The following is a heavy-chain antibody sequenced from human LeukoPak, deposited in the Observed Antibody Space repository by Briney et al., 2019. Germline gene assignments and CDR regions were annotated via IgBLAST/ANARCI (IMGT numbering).Heavy chain of an antibody. Sequence: GGSLRLSCAASGLTFSSHSMNWVRQAPGKGLEWVAVISYDGSNKYYADSVKGRFTISRDNSKNTLYLQMNSLRAEDTAVYYCARADTYYDFWSGPDYWGQGTLVTVSS. CDR3: ARADTYYDFWSGPDY. J-gene: IGHJ4*02. D-gene: IGHD3-3*01. CDR2: ISYDGSNK. CDR1: GLTFSSHS. V-gene: IGHV3-30*03.